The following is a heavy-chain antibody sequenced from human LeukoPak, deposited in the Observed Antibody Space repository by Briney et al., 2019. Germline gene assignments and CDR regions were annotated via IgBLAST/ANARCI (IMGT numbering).Heavy chain of an antibody. CDR2: ISPGGDTP. V-gene: IGHV3-23*01. CDR1: GFTFSNHG. D-gene: IGHD3-22*01. CDR3: ARDWWDSSGYYDY. Sequence: PGGTLRLSCAASGFTFSNHGMNWVRQAPGKGLEWVSGISPGGDTPYYADSVRGRFTTSRDNSKNTMYLQMNSLRAEDTAVYYCARDWWDSSGYYDYWGQGTLVTVSS. J-gene: IGHJ4*02.